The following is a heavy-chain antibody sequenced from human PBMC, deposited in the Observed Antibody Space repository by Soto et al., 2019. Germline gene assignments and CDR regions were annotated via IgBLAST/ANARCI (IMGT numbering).Heavy chain of an antibody. J-gene: IGHJ4*02. D-gene: IGHD5-12*01. Sequence: QVQLVQSGAEVKKPGSSVKVSCKASGGTFSSYAISWVRRAPGQGLEWMGGIIPIFGTANYAQKFQGRVTITSDESTSTAYMELSSLRSEDTAVYYCARDRDIVATIRWDFDYWGQGTLVTVSS. CDR2: IIPIFGTA. CDR1: GGTFSSYA. CDR3: ARDRDIVATIRWDFDY. V-gene: IGHV1-69*01.